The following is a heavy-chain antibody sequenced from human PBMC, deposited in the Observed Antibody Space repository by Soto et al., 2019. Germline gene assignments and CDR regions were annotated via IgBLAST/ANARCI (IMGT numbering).Heavy chain of an antibody. J-gene: IGHJ4*02. CDR2: ISSSSGYI. D-gene: IGHD2-2*01. CDR3: ARVKLGYCISTSCYHDY. V-gene: IGHV3-21*01. CDR1: GFTFSSYA. Sequence: GGSLRLSCAASGFTFSSYAMSWVRQAPGKGLEWVSSISSSSGYIYYADSVKGRFTISRDNAKNSLYLQMNSLRAEDTAVYYCARVKLGYCISTSCYHDYWGQGT.